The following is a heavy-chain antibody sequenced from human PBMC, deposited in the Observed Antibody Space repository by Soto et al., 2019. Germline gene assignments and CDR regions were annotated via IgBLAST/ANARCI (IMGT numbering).Heavy chain of an antibody. Sequence: ASMKVSCKASGYTFSNYGFSWVRKGPGQGLEWMGWISAYNGNTNYAQKLQGRVTMTTDTSTSTAYMELSSLRSEDTAVYYCARSITMTPQAPPNAFDIWGQGTMVTVSS. V-gene: IGHV1-18*01. CDR1: GYTFSNYG. CDR3: ARSITMTPQAPPNAFDI. CDR2: ISAYNGNT. J-gene: IGHJ3*02. D-gene: IGHD3-22*01.